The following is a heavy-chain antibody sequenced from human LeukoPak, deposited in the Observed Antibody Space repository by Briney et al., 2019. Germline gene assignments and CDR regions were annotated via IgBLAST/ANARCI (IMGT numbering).Heavy chain of an antibody. CDR3: ARHLAHYYDSSGYFDY. V-gene: IGHV4-39*01. J-gene: IGHJ4*02. D-gene: IGHD3-22*01. CDR2: IYYSEST. Sequence: SETLSLTCTVSGGSISSSSYDWGWIRQPPGKGLEWIGSIYYSESTYYNPSLKSRVTISVDTSKNQFSLKLSSVTAADTAVYYCARHLAHYYDSSGYFDYWGQGTLVTVSS. CDR1: GGSISSSSYD.